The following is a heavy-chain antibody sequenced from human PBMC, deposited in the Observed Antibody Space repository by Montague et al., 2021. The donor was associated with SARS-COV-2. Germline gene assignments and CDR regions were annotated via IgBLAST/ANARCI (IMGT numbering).Heavy chain of an antibody. J-gene: IGHJ6*02. CDR3: AGELLVV. CDR2: IYTSGST. Sequence: SETLSLTCAVSGGSITSYYWSWIRQPAGKGLEWIGHIYTSGSTNYNPSLKSRVTISVDTSKNQFSLKLTSVTAADTAVYYCAGELLVVWGHGTTVTVSS. CDR1: GGSITSYY. V-gene: IGHV4-4*07.